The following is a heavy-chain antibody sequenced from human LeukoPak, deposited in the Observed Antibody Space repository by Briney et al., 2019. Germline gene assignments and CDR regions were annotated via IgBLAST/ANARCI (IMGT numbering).Heavy chain of an antibody. Sequence: SETLSLTCTVSGGSIGSSSYYWGWIRQPPGKGLEWIGSIYYSGSTYYNPSLKSRVTISVDTSKNQFSLKLSSVTAADTAVYYCARRVAVTPNWFDPRGQGTLVTVSS. J-gene: IGHJ5*02. CDR1: GGSIGSSSYY. CDR3: ARRVAVTPNWFDP. CDR2: IYYSGST. V-gene: IGHV4-39*01. D-gene: IGHD6-19*01.